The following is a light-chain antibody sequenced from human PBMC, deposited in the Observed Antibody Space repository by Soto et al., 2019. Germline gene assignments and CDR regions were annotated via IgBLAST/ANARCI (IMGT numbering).Light chain of an antibody. J-gene: IGKJ4*01. CDR2: GAS. CDR3: QQYVTSPLT. Sequence: IVLTQSPGTVSLSPGDRATLSCGASQTLSGNYLAWYQQKPGQVPRLLIYGASSRAIGIPARFSGSGSGTDFTLTISRLQPEDFAAYYCQQYVTSPLTFGGGTKVDIK. CDR1: QTLSGNY. V-gene: IGKV3-20*01.